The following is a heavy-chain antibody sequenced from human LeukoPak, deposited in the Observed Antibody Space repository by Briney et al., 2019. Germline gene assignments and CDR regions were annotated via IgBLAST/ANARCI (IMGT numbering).Heavy chain of an antibody. Sequence: SETLALTCSVSGGSVTSYYWNWVRQTPGKGLEWIGYISSSETTDYGPSFKSRVTMSLDTSKNQFSLKLSSVTAADTGAYYCARGYCSDERCPVFPSWGQGTLVTVSS. CDR3: ARGYCSDERCPVFPS. D-gene: IGHD2-15*01. CDR2: ISSSETT. J-gene: IGHJ5*02. V-gene: IGHV4-59*02. CDR1: GGSVTSYY.